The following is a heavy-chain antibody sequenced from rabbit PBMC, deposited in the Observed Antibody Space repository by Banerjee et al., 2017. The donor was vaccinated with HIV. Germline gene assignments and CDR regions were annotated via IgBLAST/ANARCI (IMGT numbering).Heavy chain of an antibody. CDR3: ARAGVSYGGGNL. CDR1: GFSFSSGYN. V-gene: IGHV1S45*01. CDR2: IGSASSGST. J-gene: IGHJ4*01. Sequence: QEQLVESGGGLVQPGGSLTLTCTASGFSFSSGYNMCWVRQAPGKGLEWIACIGSASSGSTYYASWVNGRFTISSHNAQNTLYLQLNSLTAADTATYFCARAGVSYGGGNLWGQGTLVTVS. D-gene: IGHD6-1*01.